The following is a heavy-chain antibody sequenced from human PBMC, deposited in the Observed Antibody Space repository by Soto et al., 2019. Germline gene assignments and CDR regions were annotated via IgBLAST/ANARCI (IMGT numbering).Heavy chain of an antibody. CDR3: ARDAPYSSSFYGMDV. D-gene: IGHD6-6*01. Sequence: SVKVSCKASGGTFSSYAISWVRQAPGQGLEWMGGIIPIFGTADYAQKFQGRVTITADESTSTAYMELSSLRSEDTAVYYCARDAPYSSSFYGMDVWGQGTTVTVSS. CDR2: IIPIFGTA. J-gene: IGHJ6*02. CDR1: GGTFSSYA. V-gene: IGHV1-69*13.